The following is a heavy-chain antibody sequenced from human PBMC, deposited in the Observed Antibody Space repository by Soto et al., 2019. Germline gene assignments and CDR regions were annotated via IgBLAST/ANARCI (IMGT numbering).Heavy chain of an antibody. Sequence: GESLKISCKGSGYSFTSYWIGWVRQMPGKGLEWMGIIYPGDSETRYSPSFQGQVTISADKSISTAYLQWSSLKASHTAIYYSARRYRASAYSVDYWGQGTLVTVSS. V-gene: IGHV5-51*01. CDR2: IYPGDSET. CDR1: GYSFTSYW. D-gene: IGHD3-16*02. CDR3: ARRYRASAYSVDY. J-gene: IGHJ4*02.